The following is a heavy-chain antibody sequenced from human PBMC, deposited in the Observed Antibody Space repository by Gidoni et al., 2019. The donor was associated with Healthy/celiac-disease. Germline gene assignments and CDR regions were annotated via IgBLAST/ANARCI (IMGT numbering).Heavy chain of an antibody. CDR2: IYYSGST. V-gene: IGHV4-31*03. CDR3: ARLSDDYVWGSYRSFDY. D-gene: IGHD3-16*02. Sequence: QVQLQESGTGLVKPSQTLSLTCTVSGGSITSGGYYWSWLRQHPGKGLEWIGYIYYSGSTYYNPSLKSRVTISVDTSKNQFSLKLSSVTAADTAVYYCARLSDDYVWGSYRSFDYWGQGTLVTVSS. J-gene: IGHJ4*02. CDR1: GGSITSGGYY.